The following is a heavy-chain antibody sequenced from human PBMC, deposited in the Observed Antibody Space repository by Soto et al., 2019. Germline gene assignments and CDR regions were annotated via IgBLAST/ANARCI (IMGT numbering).Heavy chain of an antibody. Sequence: PGGSLRLSCAASGFTFSSYGMHWVRQAPGKGLEWVSVISNDRSNIYYADSVKGRFTISRDNSKNSLYLQMNSLRAEDTAVYYCARDLGDHFDYWGQGTLVTVSS. J-gene: IGHJ4*02. CDR2: ISNDRSNI. V-gene: IGHV3-30*03. CDR1: GFTFSSYG. CDR3: ARDLGDHFDY. D-gene: IGHD4-17*01.